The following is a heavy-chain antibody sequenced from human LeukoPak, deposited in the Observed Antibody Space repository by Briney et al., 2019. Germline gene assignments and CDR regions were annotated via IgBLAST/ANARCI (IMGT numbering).Heavy chain of an antibody. CDR1: GYTFTSYD. V-gene: IGHV1-8*01. D-gene: IGHD2-2*02. J-gene: IGHJ6*02. CDR3: ARGGGCSSTSCYTRVGYYYYYGMDV. Sequence: ASVKVSCKASGYTFTSYDINWVRQATGQVLEWMGWMNPNSGNTGYAQKFQGRVTMTRNTSISTAYMELSSLRSEDTAVYYCARGGGCSSTSCYTRVGYYYYYGMDVWGQGTTVTVSS. CDR2: MNPNSGNT.